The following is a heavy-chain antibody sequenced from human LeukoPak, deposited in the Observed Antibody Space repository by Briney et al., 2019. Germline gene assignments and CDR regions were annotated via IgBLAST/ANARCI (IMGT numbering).Heavy chain of an antibody. Sequence: GGSLRLPCAASGFTFSTYDTHWVRQATGKGLEWVSGINPAGDTYYPGSVKGRFTISREDAKNSFYLQMNSLSVGDTAVYYCARGDCSGGSCSSMDVWGQGTTVTVSS. CDR2: INPAGDT. J-gene: IGHJ6*02. D-gene: IGHD2-15*01. CDR3: ARGDCSGGSCSSMDV. CDR1: GFTFSTYD. V-gene: IGHV3-13*04.